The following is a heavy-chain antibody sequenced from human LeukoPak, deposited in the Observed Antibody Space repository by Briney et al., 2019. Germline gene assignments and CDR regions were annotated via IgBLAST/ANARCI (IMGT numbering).Heavy chain of an antibody. Sequence: PGGSLRLSCAASGFTFSSYAMSWVRQAPGEGLQWVSGISGSGSGAYYADSVKGRFTISRDNSKNTLYLQMNSLRAEDTAVYYCAKDVSSDWPSAGLDYWGQGTLVTVSS. D-gene: IGHD6-19*01. CDR1: GFTFSSYA. CDR2: ISGSGSGA. V-gene: IGHV3-23*01. J-gene: IGHJ4*02. CDR3: AKDVSSDWPSAGLDY.